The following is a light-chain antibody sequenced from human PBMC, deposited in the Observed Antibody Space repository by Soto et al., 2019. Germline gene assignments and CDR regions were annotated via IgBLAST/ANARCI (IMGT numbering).Light chain of an antibody. CDR3: QQYYGAPLT. J-gene: IGKJ4*01. CDR2: WAS. V-gene: IGKV4-1*01. Sequence: DIVMTQSPDSLAVSLGERAAINCKSRQSLLSSADNKNYLAWYQQKPGQPPKLLISWASTRQFGVPDRFIGSGSGTDFTLTISSLQPEDVALCYGQQYYGAPLTFGGGTKVEIK. CDR1: QSLLSSADNKNY.